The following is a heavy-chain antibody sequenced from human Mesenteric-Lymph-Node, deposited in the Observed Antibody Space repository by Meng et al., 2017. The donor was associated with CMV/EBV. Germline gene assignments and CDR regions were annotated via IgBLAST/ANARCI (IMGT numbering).Heavy chain of an antibody. CDR1: GFTFSSYG. V-gene: IGHV3-33*06. CDR2: IWYDGSNK. CDR3: AKDRAGGSSGRFDY. D-gene: IGHD6-19*01. Sequence: GGSLRLSCAASGFTFSSYGMHWVRQAPGKGLEWVAVIWYDGSNKYYADSVKGRFTISRDNSKNTLYLQMNSLRAEDTAVYYCAKDRAGGSSGRFDYWGQGTLVTVSS. J-gene: IGHJ4*02.